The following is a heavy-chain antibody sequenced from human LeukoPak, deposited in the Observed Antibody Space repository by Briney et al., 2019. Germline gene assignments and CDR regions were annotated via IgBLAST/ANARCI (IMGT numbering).Heavy chain of an antibody. CDR1: GGSISSGSYY. J-gene: IGHJ3*02. D-gene: IGHD4-11*01. Sequence: PSETLSLTCTVSGGSISSGSYYWSWIRQPAGKGLEWIGRIYTSGSTNYNPSLKSRVTISVDTSKNQFSLKLSSVTAADTAVYYCARVLNRDYRNSGAFDIWGQGTMVTVSS. CDR2: IYTSGST. V-gene: IGHV4-61*02. CDR3: ARVLNRDYRNSGAFDI.